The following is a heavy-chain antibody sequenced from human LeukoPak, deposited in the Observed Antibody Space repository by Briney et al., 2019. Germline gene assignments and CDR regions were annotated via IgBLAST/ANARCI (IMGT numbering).Heavy chain of an antibody. J-gene: IGHJ6*02. CDR3: AKSSGWLPDV. V-gene: IGHV3-66*01. D-gene: IGHD6-19*01. CDR1: GFTVNSNY. CDR2: IYSGGST. Sequence: GGSLRLSCAASGFTVNSNYMSWVRQAPGKGLEWVSGIYSGGSTNYVDSVKGRFTISRDKAKSTLYLQMNSLRAEDTAVYYCAKSSGWLPDVWGQGTTVTVSS.